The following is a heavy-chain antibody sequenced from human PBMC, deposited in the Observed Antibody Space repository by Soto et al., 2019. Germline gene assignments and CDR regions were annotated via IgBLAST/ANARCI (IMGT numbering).Heavy chain of an antibody. J-gene: IGHJ5*02. D-gene: IGHD3-10*01. Sequence: ASVKVSCKASGYTFTSYGISWVRQAPGQGLEWMGWISAYNGTANYAQKFQGRVTITADESTSTAYMELSSLRSEDTAVYYCARDGGAGITMVRGVIIVGCFDPWGQGTLVTVSS. CDR1: GYTFTSYG. V-gene: IGHV1-18*01. CDR3: ARDGGAGITMVRGVIIVGCFDP. CDR2: ISAYNGTA.